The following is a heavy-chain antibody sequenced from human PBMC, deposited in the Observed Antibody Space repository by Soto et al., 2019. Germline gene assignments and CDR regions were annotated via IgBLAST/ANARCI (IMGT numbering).Heavy chain of an antibody. J-gene: IGHJ4*02. CDR2: VYYNGST. Sequence: TSETLSLTCTVSGGSIGSYHWSWVRQPPGKGLEWLASVYYNGSTNYNASLGSRVTISIDAPGNRFAMEITSVTAADTAMYYCARVTVLTGMFDFWGQGTRVTVSS. CDR1: GGSIGSYH. CDR3: ARVTVLTGMFDF. D-gene: IGHD4-17*01. V-gene: IGHV4-59*01.